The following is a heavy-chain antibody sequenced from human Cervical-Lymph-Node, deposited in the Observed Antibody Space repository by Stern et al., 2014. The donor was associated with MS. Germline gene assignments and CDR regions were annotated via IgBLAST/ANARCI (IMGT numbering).Heavy chain of an antibody. CDR3: ARKGTYGLDY. Sequence: VQLVQSGAEVKKPGESLKISCKGSVYNFASYWIGWVRQVPGKGLEWMGIIYPDDSDARYTPSFQGQVTMSADKSIGTAYLQWSSLKASDTAFYFCARKGTYGLDYWGQGALVTVSS. J-gene: IGHJ4*02. CDR2: IYPDDSDA. D-gene: IGHD3-10*01. V-gene: IGHV5-51*01. CDR1: VYNFASYW.